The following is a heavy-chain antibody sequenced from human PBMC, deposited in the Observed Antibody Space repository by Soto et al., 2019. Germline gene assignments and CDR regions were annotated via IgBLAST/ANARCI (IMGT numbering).Heavy chain of an antibody. CDR1: GFNVSAYT. V-gene: IGHV3-30-3*01. D-gene: IGHD1-26*01. CDR3: ARWEQPLFDY. CDR2: ISSDGNHK. Sequence: QVKLVESGGGVVQPGRSLRLSCAASGFNVSAYTMHWGRQAPGKGLEWVAVISSDGNHKYYTDSVKGRFTISRDTSTNTLYLQMNSLRAEDTAVYYCARWEQPLFDYWGQGTLVTVSS. J-gene: IGHJ4*02.